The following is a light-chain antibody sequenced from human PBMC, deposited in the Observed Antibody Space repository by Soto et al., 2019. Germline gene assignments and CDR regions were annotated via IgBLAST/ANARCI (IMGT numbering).Light chain of an antibody. J-gene: IGLJ1*01. V-gene: IGLV1-40*01. CDR1: SSNNGAGYD. Sequence: QSVLTQPPSVSGAPGQWVTISCTGTSSNNGAGYDVHWYQHLPGTAPKLLIYGNTIRPSGVPDRFSGSKSGSSASLAITGLQAEDEADYYCQSYDRSLRGYVFGTGTKVTVL. CDR3: QSYDRSLRGYV. CDR2: GNT.